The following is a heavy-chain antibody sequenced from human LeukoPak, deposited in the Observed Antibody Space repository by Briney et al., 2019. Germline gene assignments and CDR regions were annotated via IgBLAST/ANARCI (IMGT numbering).Heavy chain of an antibody. CDR3: ARGPSGYHNT. V-gene: IGHV3-30*02. Sequence: PGGSLRLSCVTSGFTFSSYGMHWVRQAPGKGLEWVAFIRYDESNKYYADSVKGRFTISRDNSKNTLYLQMNSLRAEDTAVYYCARGPSGYHNTGGQGTLVTVSS. D-gene: IGHD5-12*01. CDR2: IRYDESNK. J-gene: IGHJ4*02. CDR1: GFTFSSYG.